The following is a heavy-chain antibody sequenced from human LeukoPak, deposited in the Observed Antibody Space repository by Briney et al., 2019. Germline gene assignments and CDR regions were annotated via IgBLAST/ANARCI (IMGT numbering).Heavy chain of an antibody. Sequence: GASVKVSCKASGYTFTSYDINWVRQATGQGLEWMGWISAYNGNTNYAQKLQGRVTMTTDTSTSTAYMELRSLRSDDTAVYYCARVPVGGPFAYWGQGTLVTVSS. V-gene: IGHV1-18*01. CDR3: ARVPVGGPFAY. D-gene: IGHD2-15*01. J-gene: IGHJ4*02. CDR1: GYTFTSYD. CDR2: ISAYNGNT.